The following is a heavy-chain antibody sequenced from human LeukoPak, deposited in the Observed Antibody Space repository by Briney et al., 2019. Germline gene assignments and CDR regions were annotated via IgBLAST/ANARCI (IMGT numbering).Heavy chain of an antibody. CDR1: GGSFSGYY. D-gene: IGHD5-24*01. V-gene: IGHV4-34*09. J-gene: IGHJ4*02. Sequence: SETLSLTCAVYGGSFSGYYWSWIRQPPGKGLEWIGYIYYSGSTYYNPSLKSRVTISVDTSKNQFSLRLSSVTAADTAVYYCARGVDGDYWGQGTLVTVSS. CDR3: ARGVDGDY. CDR2: IYYSGST.